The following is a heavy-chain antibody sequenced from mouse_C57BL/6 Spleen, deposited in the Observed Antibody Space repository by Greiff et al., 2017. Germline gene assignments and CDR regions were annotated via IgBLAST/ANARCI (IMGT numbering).Heavy chain of an antibody. CDR3: ARDGGGYYPAWFAY. D-gene: IGHD2-3*01. Sequence: ESGPELVKPGASVKISCKASGYAFSSSWMNWVKQRPGKGLAWIGRIYPGDGDTNYNGTFKGKATLTADKSSSTAYMQLSSLTSEDSAVYFCARDGGGYYPAWFAYWGQGTLVTVSA. J-gene: IGHJ3*01. V-gene: IGHV1-82*01. CDR2: IYPGDGDT. CDR1: GYAFSSSW.